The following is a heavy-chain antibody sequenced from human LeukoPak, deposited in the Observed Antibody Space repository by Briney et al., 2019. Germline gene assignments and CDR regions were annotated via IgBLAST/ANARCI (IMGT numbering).Heavy chain of an antibody. V-gene: IGHV4-30-2*01. CDR3: AVTIPGVNAFDI. D-gene: IGHD3-9*01. CDR1: GGSISSGGYY. Sequence: ASETLSLTCTVSGGSISSGGYYWSWIRQPLGKGLEWIGYIYHSGSTYYNPSLKSRVTISVDRSKNQFSLKLSSVTAADTAVYYCAVTIPGVNAFDIWGQGTMVTVSS. CDR2: IYHSGST. J-gene: IGHJ3*02.